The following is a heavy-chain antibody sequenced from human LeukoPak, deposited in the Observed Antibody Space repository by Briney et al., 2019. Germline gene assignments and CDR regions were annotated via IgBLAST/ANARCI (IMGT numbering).Heavy chain of an antibody. CDR3: ARLLAGCPGGRCRAHFDY. J-gene: IGHJ4*02. V-gene: IGHV4-59*01. CDR2: VYYTGST. Sequence: PSETLSLTCSVSGDSISGNYWSWMRQPPGKGLEWIAYVYYTGSTNYNPSLKSRVTMSVDTSKNQFSLIPTSVTAADTAVYYCARLLAGCPGGRCRAHFDYWGQGTLVTVSS. CDR1: GDSISGNY. D-gene: IGHD2-15*01.